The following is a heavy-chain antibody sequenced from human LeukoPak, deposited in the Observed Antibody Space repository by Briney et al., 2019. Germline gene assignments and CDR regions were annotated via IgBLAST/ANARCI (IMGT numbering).Heavy chain of an antibody. Sequence: GGSLRLSCAASGFTVSSNYMSWVRQAPGKGLEWVSVIYSGGSTYYADSVKGRFTISRDNSKNTLYLQMNSLRAEDTAVYYCARGLADYYGSGSHYFDYWGQGTLVTVSS. V-gene: IGHV3-53*01. J-gene: IGHJ4*02. CDR2: IYSGGST. CDR3: ARGLADYYGSGSHYFDY. D-gene: IGHD3-10*01. CDR1: GFTVSSNY.